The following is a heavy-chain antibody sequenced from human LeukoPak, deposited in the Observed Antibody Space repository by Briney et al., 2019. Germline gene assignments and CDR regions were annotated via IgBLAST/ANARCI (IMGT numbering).Heavy chain of an antibody. Sequence: PSETLSLTCTVSGGSISTSNYYWGWIRQPPGKGLEWIGNIFYSGSTYYSPSLRSRVTISLDTSRNQFSLKLNSVTAADTAVYYCARASIAARFLFDYWGQGTLVTVSS. J-gene: IGHJ4*02. CDR2: IFYSGST. CDR3: ARASIAARFLFDY. V-gene: IGHV4-39*07. CDR1: GGSISTSNYY. D-gene: IGHD6-6*01.